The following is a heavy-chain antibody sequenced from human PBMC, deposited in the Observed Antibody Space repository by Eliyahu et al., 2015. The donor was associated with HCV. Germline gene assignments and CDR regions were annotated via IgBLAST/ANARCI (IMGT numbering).Heavy chain of an antibody. V-gene: IGHV1-2*02. J-gene: IGHJ6*02. CDR3: ARATSDIVVVPAANYYYGMDV. CDR1: GYTFTGYY. CDR2: INPNSGGT. Sequence: QVQLVQSGAEVKKPGASVXVSCKASGYTFTGYYMXWXRQAPGQGLAWMGWINPNSGGTNYAQKFQGRVTMTRDTSISTAYMELSRLRSDDTAVYYCARATSDIVVVPAANYYYGMDVWGQGTTVTVSS. D-gene: IGHD2-2*01.